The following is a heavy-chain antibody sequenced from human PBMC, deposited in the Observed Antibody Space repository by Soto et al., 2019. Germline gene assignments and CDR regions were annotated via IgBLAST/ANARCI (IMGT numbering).Heavy chain of an antibody. Sequence: QVQLVQSGTEVKKPGASVKVSCKASGNTFTGYYIHWVRQAPGQGLEWMGWINPDSGDTNYAQTFQGRVTMTRDSSVTTAYMELRSLRGDDTVVYFCAREYSGSSNCFDPWGQGTLVTVSS. CDR3: AREYSGSSNCFDP. V-gene: IGHV1-2*02. D-gene: IGHD1-26*01. CDR1: GNTFTGYY. J-gene: IGHJ5*02. CDR2: INPDSGDT.